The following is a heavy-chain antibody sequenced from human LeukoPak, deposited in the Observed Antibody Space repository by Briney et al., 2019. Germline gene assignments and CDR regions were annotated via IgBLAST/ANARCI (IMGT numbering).Heavy chain of an antibody. CDR2: MKSKPEGGTT. J-gene: IGHJ5*02. V-gene: IGHV3-15*01. CDR3: TTGNP. CDR1: GFTFVNAS. Sequence: GGSLRLSCLTSGFTFVNASMSWVRQAPGKGLEWVGLMKSKPEGGTTFYAAPVKDRFSISRDDSRDTLYLQMNSLTIGDTGVYYCTTGNPWGQGTLVTVSS.